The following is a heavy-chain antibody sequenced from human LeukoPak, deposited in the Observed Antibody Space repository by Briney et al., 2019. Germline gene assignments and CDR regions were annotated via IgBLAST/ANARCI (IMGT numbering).Heavy chain of an antibody. Sequence: VASVKVSCKASGYTFTSYDINWVRQATGQGLEWMGWINTNTGNPTYAQGFTGRFVFSLDTSVSTAYLQISSLKAEDTAVYYCAKDRSSWYLYYFDYWGQGTLVTVSS. D-gene: IGHD6-13*01. CDR2: INTNTGNP. CDR3: AKDRSSWYLYYFDY. V-gene: IGHV7-4-1*02. J-gene: IGHJ4*02. CDR1: GYTFTSYD.